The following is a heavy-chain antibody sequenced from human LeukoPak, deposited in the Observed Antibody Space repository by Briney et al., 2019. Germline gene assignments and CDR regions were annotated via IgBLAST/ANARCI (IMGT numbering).Heavy chain of an antibody. CDR1: GFTFGSYS. J-gene: IGHJ4*02. D-gene: IGHD3-9*01. Sequence: GGSLRLSCAASGFTFGSYSMNWVRQAPGKGLEWVSSISSSSSYIYYADSVKGRFTISRDNAKNSLYLQMNSLRAEDTAVYYCARDDILTGYPTPFDYWGQGTLVTVSS. CDR3: ARDDILTGYPTPFDY. CDR2: ISSSSSYI. V-gene: IGHV3-21*01.